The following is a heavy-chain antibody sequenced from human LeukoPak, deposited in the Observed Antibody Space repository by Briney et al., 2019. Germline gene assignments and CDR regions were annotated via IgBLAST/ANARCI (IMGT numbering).Heavy chain of an antibody. CDR2: ISADSSII. Sequence: GGSLRLSCAASGFTFSTHAMTWARQAPGKGLEWLSYISADSSIIDEADSVKGRFTISRDNAKNSLYLQMNNLRTEDTAVYYCARVGDSWFDPWGQGTLVTVSS. J-gene: IGHJ5*02. V-gene: IGHV3-48*01. D-gene: IGHD3-3*01. CDR1: GFTFSTHA. CDR3: ARVGDSWFDP.